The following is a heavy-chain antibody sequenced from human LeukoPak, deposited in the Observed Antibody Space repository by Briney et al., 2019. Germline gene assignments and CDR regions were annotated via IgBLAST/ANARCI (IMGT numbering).Heavy chain of an antibody. D-gene: IGHD2-2*01. CDR2: INTNTGNP. Sequence: AASVRVPCKASGYTFTSYAMNWVRQAPGQGLEWMGWINTNTGNPTYAQGFTGRFVFSLDTSVSTAYLQISSLKAEDTAVYYCARPRWRSHYQLTHGPEYYFDYWGQGTLVTVSS. CDR3: ARPRWRSHYQLTHGPEYYFDY. J-gene: IGHJ4*02. CDR1: GYTFTSYA. V-gene: IGHV7-4-1*02.